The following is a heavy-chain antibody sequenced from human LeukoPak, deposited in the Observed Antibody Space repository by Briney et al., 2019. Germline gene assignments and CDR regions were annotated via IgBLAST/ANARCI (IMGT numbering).Heavy chain of an antibody. CDR3: AAIVVVSAAIDY. CDR2: IYYSGNT. J-gene: IGHJ4*02. V-gene: IGHV4-31*03. CDR1: GGSISSDAYF. D-gene: IGHD2-2*01. Sequence: SQTLSLTCTVSGGSISSDAYFWSWIRQHPGKGLEWIGNIYYSGNTYYNPSLKSRVTMSVDTSENQFCLKLSSVTAADTAVYYCAAIVVVSAAIDYWGQGTLVTVSS.